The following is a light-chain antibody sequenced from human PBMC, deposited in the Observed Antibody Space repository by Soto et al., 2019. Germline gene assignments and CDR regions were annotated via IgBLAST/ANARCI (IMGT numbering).Light chain of an antibody. Sequence: DIQMTQSPSTLSASVGDRVTITCRASQSLNNYLAWYQQKPGKAPKLLIYKASSLQSGVPSRFSGSGSGTDFTLSISNLQPDDLATYYCQHYNGYPITYGGGTKVQI. CDR1: QSLNNY. J-gene: IGKJ4*01. V-gene: IGKV1-5*03. CDR2: KAS. CDR3: QHYNGYPIT.